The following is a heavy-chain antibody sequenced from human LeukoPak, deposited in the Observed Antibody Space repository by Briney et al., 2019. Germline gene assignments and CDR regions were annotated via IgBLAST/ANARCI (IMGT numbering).Heavy chain of an antibody. CDR2: ISAYNGNT. D-gene: IGHD2-21*02. Sequence: GASVKVSCKASGYTFTSYGISWVRQAPGQGLEWMGWISAYNGNTNYAQRFQDRVTFSTDTSTSTAYMELRSLRSDDTAVYYCARGVVMTAPGDSWGQGTLVTVSS. J-gene: IGHJ4*02. CDR1: GYTFTSYG. CDR3: ARGVVMTAPGDS. V-gene: IGHV1-18*01.